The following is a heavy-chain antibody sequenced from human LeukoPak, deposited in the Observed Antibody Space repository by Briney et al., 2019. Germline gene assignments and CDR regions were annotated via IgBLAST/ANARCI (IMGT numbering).Heavy chain of an antibody. CDR3: AKGRPARLYSSSWYDYFDY. J-gene: IGHJ4*02. CDR2: ISYDGSNK. V-gene: IGHV3-30*18. D-gene: IGHD6-13*01. Sequence: GGSLRLSCAASGFTFSSYGMHWVRQAPGKGLEWVAVISYDGSNKYYADSVKGRFTISRDNSKNTLYLQMNSLRAEDTAVYYCAKGRPARLYSSSWYDYFDYWGQGTLVTVSS. CDR1: GFTFSSYG.